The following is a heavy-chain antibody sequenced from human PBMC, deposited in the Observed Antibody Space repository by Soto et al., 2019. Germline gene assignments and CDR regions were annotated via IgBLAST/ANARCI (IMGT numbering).Heavy chain of an antibody. J-gene: IGHJ4*02. CDR1: GGSLSSYY. D-gene: IGHD6-13*01. CDR3: ARSTEQTVIDY. CDR2: IYYSGST. Sequence: SETLSLTCTVSGGSLSSYYWSWIRQPPGKGLEWIGYIYYSGSTNYNPSLKSRVTISVDTSKNQFSLKLSSVTAADTAVYYCARSTEQTVIDYWGQGTLVTVSS. V-gene: IGHV4-59*08.